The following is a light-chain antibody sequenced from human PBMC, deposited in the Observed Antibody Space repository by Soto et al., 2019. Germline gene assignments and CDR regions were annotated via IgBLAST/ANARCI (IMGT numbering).Light chain of an antibody. CDR2: EAS. CDR1: QAIGTY. CDR3: LQHDDYPAIT. Sequence: DIQMTQSPSSLSASVGDRVTITCRASQAIGTYVAWYQQRPGKAPKRLVFEASTLESGVPSRFSGSGSGTEFTLTISSLQPEDSATYFCLQHDDYPAITFGQGTRLEIK. J-gene: IGKJ5*01. V-gene: IGKV1-17*01.